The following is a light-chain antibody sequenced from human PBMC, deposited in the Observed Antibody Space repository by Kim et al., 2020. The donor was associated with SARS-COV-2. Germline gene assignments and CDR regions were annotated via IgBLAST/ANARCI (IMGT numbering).Light chain of an antibody. CDR1: QSVSSSY. CDR3: QQYLVFPLT. V-gene: IGKV3-20*01. Sequence: LSPGERATLSCRASQSVSSSYLAWYQQKPGQAPRLLIYGASSRATGIPDRFSGSGSGTDFTLTISRLEPEDFAVYYCQQYLVFPLTFGQGTKLEI. J-gene: IGKJ2*01. CDR2: GAS.